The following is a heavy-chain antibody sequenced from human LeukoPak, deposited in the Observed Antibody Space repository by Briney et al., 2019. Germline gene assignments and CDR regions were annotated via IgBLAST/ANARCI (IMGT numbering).Heavy chain of an antibody. CDR2: IYYSGST. D-gene: IGHD6-13*01. J-gene: IGHJ4*02. V-gene: IGHV4-59*01. CDR1: GGSISSYY. Sequence: SETLSLTCTVSGGSISSYYWSWIRQPPGKGLEWIGYIYYSGSTNYSPSLKSRVTISVDTSKNQFSLKLSSVTAADTAVYYCARGESSWSDYWGQGTLVTVSS. CDR3: ARGESSWSDY.